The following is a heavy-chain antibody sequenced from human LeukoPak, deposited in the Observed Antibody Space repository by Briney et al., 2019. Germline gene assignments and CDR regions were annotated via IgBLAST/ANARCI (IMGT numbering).Heavy chain of an antibody. CDR2: IWYDGSNE. J-gene: IGHJ4*02. V-gene: IGHV3-33*01. CDR3: ARREVAGRACFFY. Sequence: GGSLRLSCTASGFTFSGYDMHWVRQAPGTGLEWVAVIWYDGSNEYCADSVKGRFTISRDNSKNTLYLQMNSLRAEDTAVYYCARREVAGRACFFYWGQGTLVTVSS. D-gene: IGHD2-15*01. CDR1: GFTFSGYD.